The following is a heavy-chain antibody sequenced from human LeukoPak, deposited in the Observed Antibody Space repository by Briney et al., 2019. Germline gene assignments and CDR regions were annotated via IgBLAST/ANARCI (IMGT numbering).Heavy chain of an antibody. J-gene: IGHJ4*02. D-gene: IGHD5-18*01. Sequence: GGSLRLSCAASGFTFDDYDMSWVRQAPGKGLEWVSGINWNGGSTGYADSVKGRFTISRDNAKNSLYLQMNSLRAEDTALYYCARAPPGGYSYGYFAYFDYWGQGTLVTVSS. CDR2: INWNGGST. CDR1: GFTFDDYD. V-gene: IGHV3-20*04. CDR3: ARAPPGGYSYGYFAYFDY.